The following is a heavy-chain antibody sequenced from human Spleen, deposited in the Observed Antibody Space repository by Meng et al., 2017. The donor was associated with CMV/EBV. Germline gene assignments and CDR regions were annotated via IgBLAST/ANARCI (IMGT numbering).Heavy chain of an antibody. Sequence: GESLKISCAASGFSFYTYDMHWVRQAPGKGLEWVAFIRHDGTNKFSTDSLKGRFTISRDNSNNTLYLQMNSLRAEDTAVYYCARDQWLPYYYYYGMDVWGQGTTVTVSS. CDR2: IRHDGTNK. V-gene: IGHV3-30*02. CDR1: GFSFYTYD. D-gene: IGHD3-22*01. CDR3: ARDQWLPYYYYYGMDV. J-gene: IGHJ6*02.